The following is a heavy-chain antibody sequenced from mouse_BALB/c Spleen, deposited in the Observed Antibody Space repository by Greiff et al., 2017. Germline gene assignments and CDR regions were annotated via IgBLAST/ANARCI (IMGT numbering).Heavy chain of an antibody. V-gene: IGHV5-6-5*01. Sequence: EVQEVESGGGLVKPGGSLKLSCAASGFTFSSYAMSWVRQTPEKRLEWVASISSGGSTYYPDSVKGRFTISRDNARNILYLQMSSLRSEDTAMYYCARGGDYDYDVAYWGQGTLVTVSA. CDR3: ARGGDYDYDVAY. J-gene: IGHJ3*01. CDR2: ISSGGST. D-gene: IGHD2-4*01. CDR1: GFTFSSYA.